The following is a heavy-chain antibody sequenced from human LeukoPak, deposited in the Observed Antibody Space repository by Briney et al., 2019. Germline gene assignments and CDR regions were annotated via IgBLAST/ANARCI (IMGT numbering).Heavy chain of an antibody. J-gene: IGHJ4*02. Sequence: PGGSLRLSCVASGFTFSDYSMNWVRQAPGKGLEWVSAISGSGDATFYTDPVKGRFTFSRDNSRNALYLQMNSLRAEDTAVYYCAKVKDISGYQHFDYWGQGTLVTVSS. CDR1: GFTFSDYS. V-gene: IGHV3-23*01. D-gene: IGHD3-22*01. CDR2: ISGSGDAT. CDR3: AKVKDISGYQHFDY.